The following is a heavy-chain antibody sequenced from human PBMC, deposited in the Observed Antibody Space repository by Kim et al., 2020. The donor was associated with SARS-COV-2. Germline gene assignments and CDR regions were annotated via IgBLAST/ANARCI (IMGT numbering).Heavy chain of an antibody. J-gene: IGHJ5*02. CDR2: IYYSGST. CDR3: ADSSRQVFDD. CDR1: GGSISSSNYY. V-gene: IGHV4-39*01. Sequence: SETLSLTCTASGGSISSSNYYWGWICQPPGKGLEWIGSIYYSGSTYYNPSLKSRVTISVDTSKNQFSLKLSSVTAADTAVYYCADSSRQVFDDWGQGTLVTVSS. D-gene: IGHD6-13*01.